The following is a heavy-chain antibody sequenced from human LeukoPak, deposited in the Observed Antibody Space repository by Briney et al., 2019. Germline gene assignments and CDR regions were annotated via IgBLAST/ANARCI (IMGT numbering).Heavy chain of an antibody. CDR1: GGSFSGYY. D-gene: IGHD3-22*01. J-gene: IGHJ4*02. CDR3: ARRAITMIVVVITKLTYFDY. Sequence: SETLSLTCAVYGGSFSGYYWSWIRQPPGKGLEWIGEINHSGSTNYNPSLKSRVTISVDTSKNQFSLKLSSVTASDTAVYYCARRAITMIVVVITKLTYFDYWGQGTLVTVSS. CDR2: INHSGST. V-gene: IGHV4-34*01.